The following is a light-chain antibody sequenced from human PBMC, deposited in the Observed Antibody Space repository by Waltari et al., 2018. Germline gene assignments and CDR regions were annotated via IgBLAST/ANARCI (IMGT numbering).Light chain of an antibody. Sequence: DIVLTQSPDSLAVSLGERATINCKSNQSLLYSANNKHYLGWYQKKPGQPPKQLIYGASTRESGVPDRITGSGSGTDFTLTISSLQAEDVAVYYCQQYYSAPLTFGGGTKVEIK. V-gene: IGKV4-1*01. CDR1: QSLLYSANNKHY. J-gene: IGKJ4*01. CDR2: GAS. CDR3: QQYYSAPLT.